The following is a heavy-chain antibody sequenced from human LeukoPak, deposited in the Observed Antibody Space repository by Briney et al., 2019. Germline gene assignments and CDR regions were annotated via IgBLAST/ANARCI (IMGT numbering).Heavy chain of an antibody. CDR1: GFTFSSYA. J-gene: IGHJ4*02. Sequence: GGSLRLSCAASGFTFSSYAMHWVGKAPGKGLEWVAVISYDGSNKYYADSVKGRFTISRDNSKNTLYLQMNSLRAEDTAVYYCARDLEKGAFDYWGQGTLVTVSS. V-gene: IGHV3-30-3*01. CDR3: ARDLEKGAFDY. CDR2: ISYDGSNK.